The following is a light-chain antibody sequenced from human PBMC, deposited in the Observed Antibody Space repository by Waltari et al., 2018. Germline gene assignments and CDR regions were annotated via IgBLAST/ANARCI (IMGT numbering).Light chain of an antibody. CDR3: CSYAVSSTLV. J-gene: IGLJ2*01. CDR1: SRDIGNDNL. Sequence: QSPLTQPASVSASPGQSITISCTGTSRDIGNDNLVTWYQQHSGKVPKLIIYDVTQRPSGVACRFSGSKSGNTASLTSSGLQEDDEADYYCCSYAVSSTLVFGGGTKVTVL. V-gene: IGLV2-23*02. CDR2: DVT.